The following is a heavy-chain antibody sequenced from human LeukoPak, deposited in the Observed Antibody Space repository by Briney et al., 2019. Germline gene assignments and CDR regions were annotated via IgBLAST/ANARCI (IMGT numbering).Heavy chain of an antibody. J-gene: IGHJ4*02. V-gene: IGHV3-21*06. CDR2: ISGSSTNI. D-gene: IGHD6-19*01. CDR1: GFTFSSYS. CDR3: VRGKYSSGPDSFEY. Sequence: GGSLRLSCAASGFTFSSYSMIWVRQAPGKGLEWVSYISGSSTNIYYADSVKGRFTISRDEAKNSLYLQMNSLSADDTAVYYCVRGKYSSGPDSFEYWGQGTLVTVSS.